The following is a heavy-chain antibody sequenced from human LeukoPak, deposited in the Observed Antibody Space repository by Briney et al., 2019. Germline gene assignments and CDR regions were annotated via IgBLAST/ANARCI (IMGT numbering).Heavy chain of an antibody. CDR3: ARGDVEMATIGTTTG. Sequence: ASVKVSCKASGYTFTSYGISWVRQAPGHGLEWRGWISAYNGNTNYAQKLQGRVTMTTDTSTSTAYMELRSLRSDDTAVYYCARGDVEMATIGTTTGWGQGTLVTVSS. V-gene: IGHV1-18*01. CDR1: GYTFTSYG. D-gene: IGHD5-24*01. J-gene: IGHJ4*02. CDR2: ISAYNGNT.